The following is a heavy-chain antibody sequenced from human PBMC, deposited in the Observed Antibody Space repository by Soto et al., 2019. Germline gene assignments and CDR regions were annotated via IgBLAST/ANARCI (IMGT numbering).Heavy chain of an antibody. J-gene: IGHJ6*02. CDR3: TRRGNGGMDV. D-gene: IGHD2-8*01. CDR2: VKNKADGHAT. V-gene: IGHV3-73*01. CDR1: GFTFRDSG. Sequence: EVQLVESGGGLVQPGGSLKLSCAASGFTFRDSGMHWVRQASGKGLEWVGRVKNKADGHATAYAASVKGRFTISRDDSKNTAYLQMNSLKTEDTAVYYFTRRGNGGMDVWGQGATVTVSS.